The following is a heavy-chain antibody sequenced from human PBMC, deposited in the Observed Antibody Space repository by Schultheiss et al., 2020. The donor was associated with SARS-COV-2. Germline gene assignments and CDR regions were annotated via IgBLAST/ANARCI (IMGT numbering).Heavy chain of an antibody. CDR1: GFSLSTSGMC. CDR3: AHRQAVPAAMDENWFDP. D-gene: IGHD2-2*01. CDR2: IDWDDDK. J-gene: IGHJ5*02. V-gene: IGHV2-70*12. Sequence: SGPTLVKPTQTLTLTCTFSGFSLSTSGMCVSWIRQPPGKALEWLALIDWDDDKYYSTSLKTRLTISKDTSKNQVVLTMTNMDPVDTATYYCAHRQAVPAAMDENWFDPWGQGALVTVSS.